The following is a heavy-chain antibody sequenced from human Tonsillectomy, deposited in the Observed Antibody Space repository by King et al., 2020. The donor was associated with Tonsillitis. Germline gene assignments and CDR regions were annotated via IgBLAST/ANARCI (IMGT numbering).Heavy chain of an antibody. Sequence: QLQESGPGLVRPSQTLSLTCTVSGGSISSHDYYWSWIRQAPGKGLEWIGYFDYTGSTDYNPSLKSRVVISVDTSKNQFSLKLSSVTAADTAVYYCARYGSGLFDYWGQGTLVTVSS. CDR3: ARYGSGLFDY. CDR2: FDYTGST. V-gene: IGHV4-30-4*01. CDR1: GGSISSHDYY. J-gene: IGHJ4*02. D-gene: IGHD3-10*01.